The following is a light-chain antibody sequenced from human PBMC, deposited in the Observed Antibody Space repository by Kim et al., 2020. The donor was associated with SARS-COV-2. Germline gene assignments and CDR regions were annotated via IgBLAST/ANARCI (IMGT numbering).Light chain of an antibody. CDR2: GAS. CDR1: QSVSSGY. J-gene: IGKJ1*01. Sequence: EVVLTQSPGTLSLSPGEGATLSCRASQSVSSGYFAWYQQKLGQPPRLLIYGASSRAPGIPDRFSGSGSGTDFTLTISRLEPEDFAVYYCQQYSSALWTFGQGTKVDIK. CDR3: QQYSSALWT. V-gene: IGKV3-20*01.